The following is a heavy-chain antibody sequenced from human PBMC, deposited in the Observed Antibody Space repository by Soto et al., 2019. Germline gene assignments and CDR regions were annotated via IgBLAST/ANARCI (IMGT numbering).Heavy chain of an antibody. V-gene: IGHV4-30-4*01. CDR3: VRDPGYSSSHNWFDP. D-gene: IGHD6-6*01. CDR1: GGSISSGDYY. CDR2: IYYSGST. Sequence: QVQLQESGPGLVKPSQTLSLTCTVSGGSISSGDYYWSWIRQPPGKGLEWIGYIYYSGSTYYNPSLKSRVTISVDTSKNQFSLKLSSVTAADTAVYYCVRDPGYSSSHNWFDPWGQGTLVTVSS. J-gene: IGHJ5*02.